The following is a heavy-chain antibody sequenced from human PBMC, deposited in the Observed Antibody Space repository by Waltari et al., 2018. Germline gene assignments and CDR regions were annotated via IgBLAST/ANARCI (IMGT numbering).Heavy chain of an antibody. J-gene: IGHJ6*02. V-gene: IGHV4-34*01. CDR2: INHSGST. Sequence: QVQLQQWGAGLLKPSETLSLTCAVYGGSFSGYYWSWIRQPPGKGLDWIGEINHSGSTNYNPSLKSRVTISVDTSRNQFSLKLSSVTAADTAVYYCARRHYGSGSYYNEPYYYYGMDVWGQGTTVTVSS. D-gene: IGHD3-10*01. CDR1: GGSFSGYY. CDR3: ARRHYGSGSYYNEPYYYYGMDV.